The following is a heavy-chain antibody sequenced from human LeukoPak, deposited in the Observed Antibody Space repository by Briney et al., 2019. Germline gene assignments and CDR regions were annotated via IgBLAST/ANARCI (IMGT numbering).Heavy chain of an antibody. J-gene: IGHJ4*02. Sequence: GGSLRLSCAASGFTVSSNYMSWVRQAPGKGLEWVSVIYSGGSTYYADSVKGRFTIPRDNSKNTLYLQMNSLRAEDTAVYYCARVHYYDSSGLYDWGQGTLVTVSS. V-gene: IGHV3-66*02. D-gene: IGHD3-22*01. CDR3: ARVHYYDSSGLYD. CDR2: IYSGGST. CDR1: GFTVSSNY.